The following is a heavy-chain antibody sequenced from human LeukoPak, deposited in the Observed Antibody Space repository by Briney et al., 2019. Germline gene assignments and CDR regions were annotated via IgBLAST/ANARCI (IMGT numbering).Heavy chain of an antibody. Sequence: ASVKVSCKASGYTFTSYYMHWVRRAPGQGLEWMGIINPSGGSTSYAQKFQGRVTMTRDTSTSTVYMELSSLRSEDTAVYYCATYCSSTSSRCAFDIWGQGTMVTVSS. CDR3: ATYCSSTSSRCAFDI. CDR2: INPSGGST. CDR1: GYTFTSYY. J-gene: IGHJ3*02. D-gene: IGHD2-2*01. V-gene: IGHV1-46*01.